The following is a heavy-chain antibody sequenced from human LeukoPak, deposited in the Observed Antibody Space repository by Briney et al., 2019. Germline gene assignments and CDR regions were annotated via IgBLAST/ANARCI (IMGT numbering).Heavy chain of an antibody. Sequence: GGSLRLSCAASGFTFSSYAMSWVRQAPGKGLEWVANIKQDGSEKYYVDSVKGRFTISRDNAKNSLYLQMNSLRAEDTAVYYCARDGEQLWPLFDYWGQGTLVTVSS. V-gene: IGHV3-7*01. CDR1: GFTFSSYA. J-gene: IGHJ4*02. D-gene: IGHD5-18*01. CDR3: ARDGEQLWPLFDY. CDR2: IKQDGSEK.